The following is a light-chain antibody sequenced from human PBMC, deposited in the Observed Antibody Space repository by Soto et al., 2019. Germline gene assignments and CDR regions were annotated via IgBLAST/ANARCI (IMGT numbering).Light chain of an antibody. V-gene: IGLV1-40*01. CDR3: QSYDSSLSDV. CDR1: SSNIGAGYD. J-gene: IGLJ1*01. Sequence: QLVLTQPPSVSGAPGQRATISCTGSSSNIGAGYDVHWYQQLPGTAPKLLIYGNSNRPSGVPDRFSGSKSGTSASLAITGLQAEDEADYYCQSYDSSLSDVFGTGTKLTVL. CDR2: GNS.